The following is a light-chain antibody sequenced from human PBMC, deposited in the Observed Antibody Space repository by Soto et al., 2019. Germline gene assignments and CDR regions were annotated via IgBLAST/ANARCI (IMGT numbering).Light chain of an antibody. V-gene: IGKV3-15*01. CDR1: HGVGNN. CDR2: GAS. Sequence: GMTQSPTTLSVSPVEIAALSFRASHGVGNNLTWYQQIPGQAPRLLIYGASTRATGVPARFSGSGSATQFTLTISSLQSEDFGFYYCQQYHQWPVAFGGGTKVDI. J-gene: IGKJ4*01. CDR3: QQYHQWPVA.